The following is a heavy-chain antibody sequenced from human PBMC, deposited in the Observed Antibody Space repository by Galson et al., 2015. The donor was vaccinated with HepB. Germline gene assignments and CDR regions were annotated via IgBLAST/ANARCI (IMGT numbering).Heavy chain of an antibody. CDR3: ARGGDYDFWSATDYYYYYYMDV. D-gene: IGHD3-3*01. J-gene: IGHJ6*03. CDR2: IYTSGST. V-gene: IGHV4-61*02. CDR1: GGSISSGSYY. Sequence: TLSLTCTVSGGSISSGSYYWSWIRQPAGKGLEWIGRIYTSGSTNYNPSLKSRVTMSVDTSKNQFSLKLSSVTAADTAVYYCARGGDYDFWSATDYYYYYYMDVWGKGTTVTVSS.